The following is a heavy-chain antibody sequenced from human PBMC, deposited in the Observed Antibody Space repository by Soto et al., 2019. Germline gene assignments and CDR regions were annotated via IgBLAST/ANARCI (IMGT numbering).Heavy chain of an antibody. J-gene: IGHJ4*02. CDR3: ATPIAYGDYEFDY. V-gene: IGHV4-39*01. D-gene: IGHD4-17*01. CDR2: IYYSGRT. Sequence: QLQLQESGPGLVKPSETLSLTCTVSGGSISSSSYYWGWIRQPPGKGLEWIGSIYYSGRTYYNPSLNCRVTISVDTSKNQFSRKLSSVTAADTAVYYCATPIAYGDYEFDYWGQGTLVTVSS. CDR1: GGSISSSSYY.